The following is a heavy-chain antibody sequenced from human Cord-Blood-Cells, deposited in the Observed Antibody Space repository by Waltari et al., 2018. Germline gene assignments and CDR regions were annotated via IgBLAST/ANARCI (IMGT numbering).Heavy chain of an antibody. CDR1: GGSISSYY. D-gene: IGHD1-26*01. Sequence: QVQLQASGPGLVKPSATLSLTCTVSGGSISSYYWSRIRQPPGKGLEWIGYIYYSGSTNYNPSLKSRVTISVDTSKNQFSLKLSSVTAADTAVYYCARLLSGSYYYYYGMDVWGQGTTVTVSS. V-gene: IGHV4-59*01. CDR2: IYYSGST. CDR3: ARLLSGSYYYYYGMDV. J-gene: IGHJ6*02.